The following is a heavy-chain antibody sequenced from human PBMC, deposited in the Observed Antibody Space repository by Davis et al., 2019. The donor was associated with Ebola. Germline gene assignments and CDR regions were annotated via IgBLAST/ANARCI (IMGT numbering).Heavy chain of an antibody. CDR1: GFTVSSNY. J-gene: IGHJ5*02. V-gene: IGHV3-53*01. D-gene: IGHD2-15*01. Sequence: GESLKISCAASGFTVSSNYMSWVRQAPGKGLEWVSVIYSGGSTDYADSVKGRFTISRDNSKNTLYLQMNSLRAEDTAVYYCARGGYCSGGSCSNWFDPWGQGTLVTVSS. CDR2: IYSGGST. CDR3: ARGGYCSGGSCSNWFDP.